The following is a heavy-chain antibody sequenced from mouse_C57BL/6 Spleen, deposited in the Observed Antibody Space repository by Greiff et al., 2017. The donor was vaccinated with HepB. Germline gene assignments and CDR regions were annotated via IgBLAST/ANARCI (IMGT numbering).Heavy chain of an antibody. CDR2: ISSGSSTI. D-gene: IGHD2-1*01. CDR1: GFTFSDYG. V-gene: IGHV5-17*01. J-gene: IGHJ2*01. CDR3: AILLWGY. Sequence: EVKLVESGGGLVKPGGSLKLSCAASGFTFSDYGMHWVRQAPGKGLEWVAYISSGSSTISYADTVKGRFTISRDNAKNTLFLQMTSLRSADTAMYYCAILLWGYWGQGTTLTVSS.